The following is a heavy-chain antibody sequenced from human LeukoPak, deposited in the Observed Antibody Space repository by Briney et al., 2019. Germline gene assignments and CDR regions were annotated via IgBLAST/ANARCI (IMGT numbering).Heavy chain of an antibody. V-gene: IGHV3-23*01. J-gene: IGHJ4*02. CDR2: ISGSGGST. Sequence: GGSLRLSCAASGFTFSSYAMSWVRQAPGMGLEWVSAISGSGGSTYYADSVKGRFTISRDNSKNTLYLQMNSLRAEDTAVYYCAKKGAVAGRSYFDYWGQGTLVTVSS. D-gene: IGHD6-19*01. CDR1: GFTFSSYA. CDR3: AKKGAVAGRSYFDY.